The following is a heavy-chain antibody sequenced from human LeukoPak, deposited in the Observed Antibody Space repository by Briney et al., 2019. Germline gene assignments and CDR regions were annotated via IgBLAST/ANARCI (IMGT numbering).Heavy chain of an antibody. CDR2: IYYSGST. V-gene: IGHV4-39*01. D-gene: IGHD3-22*01. J-gene: IGHJ2*01. Sequence: SETLSLTCTVSGGSISSSSYYWGWIRQPPGKGLEWIGSIYYSGSTYYNPPLKSRVTISVDTSKNQFSLKLSSVTAADTAVYYCARQSGYYYLYWYFDLWGRGTLVTVSS. CDR1: GGSISSSSYY. CDR3: ARQSGYYYLYWYFDL.